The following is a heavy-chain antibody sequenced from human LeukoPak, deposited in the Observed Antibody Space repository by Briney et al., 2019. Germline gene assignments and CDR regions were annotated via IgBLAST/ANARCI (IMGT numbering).Heavy chain of an antibody. J-gene: IGHJ4*02. V-gene: IGHV3-7*01. CDR1: GFTFSSYL. D-gene: IGHD3-16*01. CDR2: IKQDGSEK. Sequence: GGSLRLSCAASGFTFSSYLMSWVRQAPGKGLEWVANIKQDGSEKYYVDSVKGRFTISRDNAKNSLYLQMNSLRAEDTAVYYCARVVMITFGGPEGFDYWGQGTLVTVSS. CDR3: ARVVMITFGGPEGFDY.